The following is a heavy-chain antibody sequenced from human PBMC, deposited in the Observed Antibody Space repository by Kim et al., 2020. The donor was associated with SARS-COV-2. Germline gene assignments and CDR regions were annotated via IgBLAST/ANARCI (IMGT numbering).Heavy chain of an antibody. CDR3: AGGRIAVAGIFDY. Sequence: GGSLRLSCAASGFTFSSYGMHWVRQAPGKGLEWVAVIWYDGSNKYYADSVKGRFTISRDNSKNTLYLQMNSLRAEDTAVYYCAGGRIAVAGIFDYWGQGTLVTVSS. J-gene: IGHJ4*02. V-gene: IGHV3-33*08. D-gene: IGHD6-19*01. CDR1: GFTFSSYG. CDR2: IWYDGSNK.